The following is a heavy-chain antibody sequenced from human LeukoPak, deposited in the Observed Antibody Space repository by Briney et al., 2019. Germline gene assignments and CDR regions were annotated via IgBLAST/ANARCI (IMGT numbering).Heavy chain of an antibody. Sequence: SETLSLTCTVSGGSISSYYWSWIRQPPGKGLEWIGYIYYSGSTNYNPSLKSRVTISVDTSKNQFSLELSSVTAADTAVYYCARDGSLYDSSGYFDAFDIWGQGTMVTVSS. CDR3: ARDGSLYDSSGYFDAFDI. J-gene: IGHJ3*02. CDR1: GGSISSYY. V-gene: IGHV4-59*01. D-gene: IGHD3-22*01. CDR2: IYYSGST.